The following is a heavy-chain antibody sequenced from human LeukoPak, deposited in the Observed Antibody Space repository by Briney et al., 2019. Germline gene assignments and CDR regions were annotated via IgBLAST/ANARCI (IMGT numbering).Heavy chain of an antibody. CDR1: GFTFDDSV. CDR2: INWNGDSV. D-gene: IGHD5-12*01. Sequence: GGSLRLSCVGSGFTFDDSVMSWVRLAPGKGLEWVSDINWNGDSVNYVDSVKGRFTISRDNAKNSLYLQMDSLRVEDTALYYCAKVPAGYKTAWRLKYVEYWGQGTLVTVSS. V-gene: IGHV3-20*04. CDR3: AKVPAGYKTAWRLKYVEY. J-gene: IGHJ4*02.